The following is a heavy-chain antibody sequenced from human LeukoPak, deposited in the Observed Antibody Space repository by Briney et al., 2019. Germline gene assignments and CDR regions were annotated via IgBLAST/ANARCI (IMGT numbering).Heavy chain of an antibody. D-gene: IGHD6-13*01. V-gene: IGHV4-34*01. J-gene: IGHJ4*02. CDR3: AAGYSSSWYATCSY. CDR2: INHSGST. Sequence: SVTLSLTCAVYGGSFSGYYWSWIRQPPGKGLEWIGEINHSGSTNYNPSLKSRVTISVDTSKNQFSLKLSSVTAADTAVYYCAAGYSSSWYATCSYWGQGTLVTVSS. CDR1: GGSFSGYY.